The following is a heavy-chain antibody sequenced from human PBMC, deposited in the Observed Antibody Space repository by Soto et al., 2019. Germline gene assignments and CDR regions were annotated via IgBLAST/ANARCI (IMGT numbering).Heavy chain of an antibody. CDR3: ARESRLGYRCFDF. J-gene: IGHJ4*02. V-gene: IGHV4-30-2*01. D-gene: IGHD5-12*01. Sequence: QLHLQESGSGLVKPSQTLSLTCGVSGDSISSGGFSWNWLRQPPGKGLEWIGNIYHGGSTYYNPSLQSRVTISVDKSKNQFSLKLSSVTAADTAVYYCARESRLGYRCFDFWGQGTLVTVSS. CDR1: GDSISSGGFS. CDR2: IYHGGST.